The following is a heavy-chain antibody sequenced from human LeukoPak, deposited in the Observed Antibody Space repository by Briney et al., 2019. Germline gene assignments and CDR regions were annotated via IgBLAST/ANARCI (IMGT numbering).Heavy chain of an antibody. V-gene: IGHV3-74*01. J-gene: IGHJ4*02. CDR3: ARDWGYDSSGYWQKYFDS. D-gene: IGHD3-22*01. CDR1: GFTFSTFW. Sequence: GGSLRLSCATSGFTFSTFWMHWVRQAPGKGLVWVSRINHDGSSTNYADSVKGRFTISRDNAKNTLHLQMNSLRAEDTAVYYCARDWGYDSSGYWQKYFDSWGQGTLVTVSS. CDR2: INHDGSST.